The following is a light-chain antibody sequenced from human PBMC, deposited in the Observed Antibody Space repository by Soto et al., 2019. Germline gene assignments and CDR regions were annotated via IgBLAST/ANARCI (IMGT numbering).Light chain of an antibody. CDR1: SSDIGDYNF. Sequence: QSVLTQSPSASGSPGQSVTVSCTGSSSDIGDYNFVSWYQQHPGKAPKLIIYEVKKRPSGVPDRFSASKSGNTASLTVSGLQAEDEADYYCSSYAGNNNFVFGSGTKVTVL. CDR2: EVK. CDR3: SSYAGNNNFV. V-gene: IGLV2-8*01. J-gene: IGLJ1*01.